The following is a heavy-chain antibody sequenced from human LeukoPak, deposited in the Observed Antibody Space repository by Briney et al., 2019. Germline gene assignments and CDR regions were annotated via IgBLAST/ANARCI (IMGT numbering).Heavy chain of an antibody. CDR1: GLTLSGYW. Sequence: GGSLRLSCAASGLTLSGYWMHWVRQAPGKGLVWVSRINTDGSITTYADSVKGRFTISRDNAKKTLYLQMNSLRAEDTAVYYCAKDFTGPLDYWGQGTLVTVSS. D-gene: IGHD3-3*01. CDR2: INTDGSIT. V-gene: IGHV3-74*03. CDR3: AKDFTGPLDY. J-gene: IGHJ4*02.